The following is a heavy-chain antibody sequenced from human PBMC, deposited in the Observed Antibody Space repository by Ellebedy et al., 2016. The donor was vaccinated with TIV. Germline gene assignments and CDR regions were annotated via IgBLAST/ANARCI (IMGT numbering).Heavy chain of an antibody. CDR2: ISDDGSNK. CDR1: GFAFSSYG. D-gene: IGHD1-26*01. J-gene: IGHJ4*02. V-gene: IGHV3-30-3*01. CDR3: AKWSGTYDY. Sequence: GGSLRLXCAASGFAFSSYGMHWVRQAPGKGLEWVSFISDDGSNKYYPDSVKGRFTISRDNSKNTLFLQMNSLRTEDTALYYCAKWSGTYDYWGQGTLVTVSS.